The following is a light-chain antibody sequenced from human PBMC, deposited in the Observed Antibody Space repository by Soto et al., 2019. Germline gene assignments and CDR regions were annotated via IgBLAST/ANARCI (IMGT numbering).Light chain of an antibody. CDR2: KDS. V-gene: IGLV3-25*03. CDR1: ALPKQY. Sequence: SYELTQPPSVSVSPGQTARITCSGAALPKQYAYWYQQKPGQAPVLVIYKDSERPSGIPERFSGSSSGTTVTLTISGVQAEDEADYYCQSADSSGTPVVFGGGTKVTVL. J-gene: IGLJ2*01. CDR3: QSADSSGTPVV.